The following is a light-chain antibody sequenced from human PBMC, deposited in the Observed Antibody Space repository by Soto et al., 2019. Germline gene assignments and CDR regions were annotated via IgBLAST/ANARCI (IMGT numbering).Light chain of an antibody. V-gene: IGKV1-6*01. J-gene: IGKJ1*01. CDR2: AAS. CDR1: QGIRSA. Sequence: AIPLTQSPSSLSASVGDRVTITCRASQGIRSALGWYQQKPGKVPKLLIYAASTLQSGVPSRFSGSGFGTDFTLTINSLQPEDFATYYCLLDYAYFWAFGQVTKVEVK. CDR3: LLDYAYFWA.